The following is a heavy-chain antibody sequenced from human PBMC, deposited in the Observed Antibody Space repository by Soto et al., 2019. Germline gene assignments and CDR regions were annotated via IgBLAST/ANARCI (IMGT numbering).Heavy chain of an antibody. CDR2: IKYSGTT. V-gene: IGHV4-61*08. Sequence: SETLSLTCTVSGASVGSGGYYWSWIRQVPGKGLEWIGYIKYSGTTHYSPSLKSRVTMSVDTSKNQFSLRLRSVTAADTALYFCARHSLALRKNNWFDPWGQGIMVTVSS. CDR1: GASVGSGGYY. J-gene: IGHJ5*02. CDR3: ARHSLALRKNNWFDP. D-gene: IGHD3-3*02.